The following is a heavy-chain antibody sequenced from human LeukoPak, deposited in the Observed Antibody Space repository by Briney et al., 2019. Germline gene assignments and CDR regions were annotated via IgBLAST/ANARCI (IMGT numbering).Heavy chain of an antibody. Sequence: PGGSLRLSCAASGFTVSSNYMSWVRQAPGKGLEWVSVIYSDGSTYYADSVKGRFTISRDNSKNTVYLQMNSPRAEDTAVYYCARRHYDILTGSPGLDYWGQGTLVTVSS. CDR2: IYSDGST. J-gene: IGHJ4*02. D-gene: IGHD3-9*01. CDR3: ARRHYDILTGSPGLDY. V-gene: IGHV3-66*01. CDR1: GFTVSSNY.